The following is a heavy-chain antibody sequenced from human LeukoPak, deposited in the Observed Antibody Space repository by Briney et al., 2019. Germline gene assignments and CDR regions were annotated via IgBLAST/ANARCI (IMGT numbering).Heavy chain of an antibody. CDR1: GFTFSNYW. J-gene: IGHJ4*02. CDR2: IKEDGSDK. D-gene: IGHD3-3*01. V-gene: IGHV3-7*03. CDR3: AKDRTRQAY. Sequence: GGSLRLSCAASGFTFSNYWMSWVRQTPGKGLEWVANIKEDGSDKYYVNSLKGRFTISRDNAKNSLYLQMNSLRAEDTAVYYCAKDRTRQAYWGQGTLVTVSS.